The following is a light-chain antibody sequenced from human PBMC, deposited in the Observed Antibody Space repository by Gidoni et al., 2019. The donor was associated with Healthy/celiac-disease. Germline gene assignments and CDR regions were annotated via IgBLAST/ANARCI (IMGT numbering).Light chain of an antibody. Sequence: IVLTQSPGTLSLSPGERATLSCRASQSVSSSYLAWYQQKPGQAPRLLIYGASSRATGIPDRLSGSGSETDFTLTISRLEPEDFAVYYCQQYGSSPWTFGQGTKVEIK. CDR2: GAS. J-gene: IGKJ1*01. CDR1: QSVSSSY. CDR3: QQYGSSPWT. V-gene: IGKV3-20*01.